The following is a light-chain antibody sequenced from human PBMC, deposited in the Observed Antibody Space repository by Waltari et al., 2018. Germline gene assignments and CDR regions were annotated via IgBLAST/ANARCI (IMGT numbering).Light chain of an antibody. CDR1: QIVTTN. CDR3: HQYNDGPPFN. CDR2: GAS. Sequence: EIVMAQSPASLSVSPGERAIFSCRASQIVTTNVAWYPQQPGQPPRLLIYGASTRATDIPARFSGSGSGTEFTLTITSPQSEDVGVYYCHQYNDGPPFNFGQGTKLEIK. V-gene: IGKV3-15*01. J-gene: IGKJ2*01.